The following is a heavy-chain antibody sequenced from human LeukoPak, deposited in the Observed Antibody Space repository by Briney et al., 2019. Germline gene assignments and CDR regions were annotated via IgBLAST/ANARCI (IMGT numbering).Heavy chain of an antibody. CDR1: GYSISSGYY. V-gene: IGHV4-38-2*02. J-gene: IGHJ3*02. D-gene: IGHD3-10*01. CDR2: IYHSGST. Sequence: KPSETLSLTCTVPGYSISSGYYWGWIRQPPGKGLEWIGSIYHSGSTYYNSSLKSRVTISVDTSKNQFSLKLSSVTAADTAVYYCARDLIGSGADDAFDIWGQGTMVTVSS. CDR3: ARDLIGSGADDAFDI.